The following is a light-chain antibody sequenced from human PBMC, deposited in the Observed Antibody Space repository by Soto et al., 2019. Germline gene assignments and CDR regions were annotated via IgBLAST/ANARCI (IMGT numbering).Light chain of an antibody. V-gene: IGKV3-15*01. J-gene: IGKJ4*01. CDR2: GAS. Sequence: EIVMTQSPATLSVSPGERATLSCRASQNVGTYLAWYQQKPGQAPRLLIFGASTRATGIPARFSGGGSGSEFTLTISGLQSEDSAVYSCQQYNNWPLVTFGGGTKVEIK. CDR3: QQYNNWPLVT. CDR1: QNVGTY.